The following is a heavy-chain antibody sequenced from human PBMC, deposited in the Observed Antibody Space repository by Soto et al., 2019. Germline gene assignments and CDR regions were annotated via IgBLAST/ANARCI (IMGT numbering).Heavy chain of an antibody. J-gene: IGHJ3*02. V-gene: IGHV3-66*04. D-gene: IGHD2-21*02. Sequence: EVQLVESGGGLVQPGGSPRLSCAASGFTVSSNYMSWVRQAPGKGLEWVSVIYSGGSTYYADSVKGRFTISRDNSKNTLYLQMNSLRAEDTAVYYCTTLAGGDPTRGDAFDIWGQGTMVTVSS. CDR3: TTLAGGDPTRGDAFDI. CDR2: IYSGGST. CDR1: GFTVSSNY.